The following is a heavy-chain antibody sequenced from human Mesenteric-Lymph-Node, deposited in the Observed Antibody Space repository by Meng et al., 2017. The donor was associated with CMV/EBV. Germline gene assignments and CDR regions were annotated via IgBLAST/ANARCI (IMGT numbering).Heavy chain of an antibody. Sequence: SETLSLTCTVTRGSIDAGSYYWGWIRQHPGKGLEWIGYVSYSGSAYYNSSLKSRVTISLDTSKNQFSLRLTSVTAADAAVYYCVTRWRALDYWGQGTLVTVSS. J-gene: IGHJ4*02. CDR3: VTRWRALDY. CDR1: RGSIDAGSYY. D-gene: IGHD4-23*01. CDR2: VSYSGSA. V-gene: IGHV4-31*03.